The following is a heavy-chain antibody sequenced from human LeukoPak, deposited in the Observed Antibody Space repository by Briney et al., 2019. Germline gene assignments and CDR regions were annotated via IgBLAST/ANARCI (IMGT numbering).Heavy chain of an antibody. CDR2: INAGNGNT. Sequence: ASVNVSCKASGYTFTSYAMHWVRQAPGQRLEWMGWINAGNGNTKYSQKFQGRVTITRDTSASTAYMELSSLRSEDTAVYYCARVSRGDYYYYYYMDVWGKGTTVTVSS. V-gene: IGHV1-3*01. CDR1: GYTFTSYA. D-gene: IGHD2-15*01. J-gene: IGHJ6*03. CDR3: ARVSRGDYYYYYYMDV.